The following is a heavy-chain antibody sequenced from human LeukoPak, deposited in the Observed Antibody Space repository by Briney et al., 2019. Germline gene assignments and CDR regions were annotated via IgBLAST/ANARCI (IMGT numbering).Heavy chain of an antibody. D-gene: IGHD1-26*01. V-gene: IGHV1-2*02. Sequence: ASVKVSCKASGYTFTGYYMHWVRQAPGQGLEWMGWINPNSGGTKYAQKFQGRVTMTRDTSISTAYMELSRLRSDDTAVYYCARRGSTVWYYYMDVWGKGTTVTVSS. J-gene: IGHJ6*03. CDR3: ARRGSTVWYYYMDV. CDR1: GYTFTGYY. CDR2: INPNSGGT.